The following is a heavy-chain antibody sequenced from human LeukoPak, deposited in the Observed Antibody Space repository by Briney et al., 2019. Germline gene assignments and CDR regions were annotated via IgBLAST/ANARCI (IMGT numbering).Heavy chain of an antibody. CDR1: GGSISSSSYY. V-gene: IGHV4-39*01. J-gene: IGHJ6*02. CDR3: ARGYYYGSGSYYYYYYGMDV. CDR2: IYYSGST. Sequence: SETLSLTCTVSGGSISSSSYYWGWIRQPPGKGLEWIGSIYYSGSTYYNPSIKSRVTISVDTSKNQFSLKLSSVTAADTAVYYCARGYYYGSGSYYYYYYGMDVWGQGTTVTVSS. D-gene: IGHD3-10*01.